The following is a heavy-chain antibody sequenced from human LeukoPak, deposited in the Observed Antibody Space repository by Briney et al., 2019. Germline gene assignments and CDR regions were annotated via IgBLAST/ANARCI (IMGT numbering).Heavy chain of an antibody. Sequence: GGSLRLSCAASGFTFSSYWMSWVRQAPGKGLVWVANIKQDGSEKYYVDSVKGRFTISRDNAKNSLYLQMNSLRAEDTAVYYCARLGTGIAAAGTGYFDYWGQGTLVTVSS. V-gene: IGHV3-7*05. D-gene: IGHD6-13*01. CDR3: ARLGTGIAAAGTGYFDY. J-gene: IGHJ4*02. CDR1: GFTFSSYW. CDR2: IKQDGSEK.